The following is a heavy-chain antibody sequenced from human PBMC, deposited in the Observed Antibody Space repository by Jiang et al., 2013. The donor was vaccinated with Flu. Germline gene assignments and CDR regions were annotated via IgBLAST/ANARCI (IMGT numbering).Heavy chain of an antibody. CDR2: AYYRSKWYN. CDR3: ARGLYVVVPAAGGPWFDP. D-gene: IGHD2-2*01. J-gene: IGHJ5*02. Sequence: QTLSLTCAISGDSVSSNSAAWNWIRQSPSRGLEWLGRAYYRSKWYNDYAVSVKSRITINPDTSKNQFSLQLNSVTPEDTAVYYCARGLYVVVPAAGGPWFDPWGQGTLVTVSS. CDR1: GDSVSSNSAA. V-gene: IGHV6-1*01.